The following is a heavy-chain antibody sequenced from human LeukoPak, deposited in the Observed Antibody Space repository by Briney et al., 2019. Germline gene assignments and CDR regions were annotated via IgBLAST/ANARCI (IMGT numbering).Heavy chain of an antibody. CDR2: IYHSGSS. CDR1: GGSISSNNW. CDR3: AKSNGYGLVDI. Sequence: SETLSLTCAVSGGSISSNNWWSWVRQPPGKGLEWIGEIYHSGSSNYNPSLKSRVTISVDKSNNQFSLKLSSVTAADTAVYYCAKSNGYGLVDIWGQGTMVTVSS. D-gene: IGHD3-10*01. V-gene: IGHV4-4*02. J-gene: IGHJ3*02.